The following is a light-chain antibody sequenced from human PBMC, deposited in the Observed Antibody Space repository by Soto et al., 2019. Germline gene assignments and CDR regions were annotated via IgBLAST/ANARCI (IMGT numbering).Light chain of an antibody. CDR2: DVT. Sequence: QSALTQPASVSGSPGQSITISCTGTSSDVGGYNYVSWYQHHPGKAPKLMIYDVTNRPSGVSNRFSGSKSGNTASLTISCVQSEDEASYYCSSYTTTSTVVFGGGTKLTVL. J-gene: IGLJ2*01. CDR1: SSDVGGYNY. V-gene: IGLV2-14*03. CDR3: SSYTTTSTVV.